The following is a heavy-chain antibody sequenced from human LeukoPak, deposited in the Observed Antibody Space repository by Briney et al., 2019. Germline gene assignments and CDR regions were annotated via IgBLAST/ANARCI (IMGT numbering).Heavy chain of an antibody. CDR2: ISSSSSYI. J-gene: IGHJ3*02. D-gene: IGHD1-26*01. CDR1: GFTFSSYS. CDR3: ARGAYRGSDAFDI. V-gene: IGHV3-21*01. Sequence: GGSLRLSCAASGFTFSSYSMNWVRQAPGKGLEWVSSISSSSSYIYYADSVKGRFTISRDNAKNSLYLQMNSLRAEDTAVYYCARGAYRGSDAFDIWGQGTMVTVSS.